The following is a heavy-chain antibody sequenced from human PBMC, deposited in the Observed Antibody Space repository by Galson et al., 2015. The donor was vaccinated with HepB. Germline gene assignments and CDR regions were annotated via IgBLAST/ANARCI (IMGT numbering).Heavy chain of an antibody. CDR3: EKDPHTRRVELPWFDP. CDR2: ISYDGSNK. J-gene: IGHJ5*02. CDR1: GFTFSSYG. V-gene: IGHV3-30*18. D-gene: IGHD1-7*01. Sequence: SLRLSCAASGFTFSSYGIYWVRQAPGKGLEWVAVISYDGSNKYYADSVKGRFTISRDNSKNTLYLQMNSLRAEDTAVYYCEKDPHTRRVELPWFDPWGQGTLVTVYS.